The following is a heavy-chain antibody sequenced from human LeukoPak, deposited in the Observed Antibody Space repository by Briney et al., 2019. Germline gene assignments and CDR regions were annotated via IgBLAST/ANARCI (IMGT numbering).Heavy chain of an antibody. CDR2: IYPGDSNT. D-gene: IGHD4/OR15-4a*01. Sequence: GESLQISRQGSGYSFPDYWIGWVRQLPGKGLAGMGRIYPGDSNTKYTPSFQGQLTLSVDKSISTAYLQWNSLKASDTAMYYCVRHQANFRWSLFDNWGQGTLVTVSS. J-gene: IGHJ4*02. CDR1: GYSFPDYW. CDR3: VRHQANFRWSLFDN. V-gene: IGHV5-51*01.